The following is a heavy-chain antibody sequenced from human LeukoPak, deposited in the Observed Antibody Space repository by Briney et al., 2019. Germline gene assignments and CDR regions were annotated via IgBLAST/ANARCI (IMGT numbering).Heavy chain of an antibody. J-gene: IGHJ4*02. CDR3: ARHDVVPVIRGGFDF. CDR2: IFYSGTT. CDR1: GGSVSGYY. V-gene: IGHV4-59*08. D-gene: IGHD2-21*02. Sequence: SETLSLTCTVSGGSVSGYYWSWIRRPPGRGLEWIGYIFYSGTTLYSPPLKSRVTMSVDTSENQFSLKLSSVTAADTAVYYCARHDVVPVIRGGFDFWGQGILVTVSS.